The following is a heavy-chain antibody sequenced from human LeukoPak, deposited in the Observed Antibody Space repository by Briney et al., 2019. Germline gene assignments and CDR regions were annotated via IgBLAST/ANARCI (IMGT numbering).Heavy chain of an antibody. V-gene: IGHV1-8*01. CDR2: MNPITGST. D-gene: IGHD1-1*01. CDR1: GYTFSSYD. CDR3: ARVKRYPTVWFDP. J-gene: IGHJ5*02. Sequence: ASVKVSCKASGYTFSSYDINWVRQAAGQGLEWMGWMNPITGSTGYAQKSRGRVTMTRDTSITTAFMELSSLRSDDTAIYYCARVKRYPTVWFDPWGQGTVVSVSS.